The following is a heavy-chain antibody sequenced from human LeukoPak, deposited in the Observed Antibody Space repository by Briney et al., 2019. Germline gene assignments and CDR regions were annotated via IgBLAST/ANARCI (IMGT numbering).Heavy chain of an antibody. V-gene: IGHV4-61*02. CDR3: ARGPYYDSSRTSAFDI. D-gene: IGHD3-22*01. J-gene: IGHJ3*02. Sequence: SETLSLTCTVSGGSISSSSYYWSWIRQPAGKGLECIGRIYTSGSTNYNPSLKSRVTMSIDTSKNHFSLKLSSVTAADTAVYYCARGPYYDSSRTSAFDIWGQGTMVTVSS. CDR2: IYTSGST. CDR1: GGSISSSSYY.